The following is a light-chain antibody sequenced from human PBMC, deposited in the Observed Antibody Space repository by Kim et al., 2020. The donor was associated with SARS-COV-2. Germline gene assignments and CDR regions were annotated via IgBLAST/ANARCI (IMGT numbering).Light chain of an antibody. CDR1: QSVSSY. V-gene: IGKV3-11*01. CDR3: QQRSNWPT. CDR2: DAS. Sequence: PGERATLSCRASQSVSSYLAWYQQKPGQAPRLLIYDASNRATGIPARFSGSGSGTDFTLTISSLEPEDFAVYYCQQRSNWPTFGGGTKVDIK. J-gene: IGKJ4*01.